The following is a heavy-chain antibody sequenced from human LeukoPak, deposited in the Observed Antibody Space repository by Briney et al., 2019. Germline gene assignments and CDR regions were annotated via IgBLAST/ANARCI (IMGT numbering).Heavy chain of an antibody. V-gene: IGHV1-2*02. CDR3: ARPTLGYCSGGSCYGSGWFDP. CDR1: GYTFTGYY. J-gene: IGHJ5*02. CDR2: IKPNSGGT. Sequence: GASVKVSCKASGYTFTGYYMHWVRQAPGQGLEWMGWIKPNSGGTNYAQKFQGRVTMTRDTSISTAYMELSRLRSDDTAVYYCARPTLGYCSGGSCYGSGWFDPWGQGTLVTVSS. D-gene: IGHD2-15*01.